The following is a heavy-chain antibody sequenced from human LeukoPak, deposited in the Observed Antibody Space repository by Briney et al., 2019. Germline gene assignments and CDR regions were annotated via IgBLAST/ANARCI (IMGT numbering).Heavy chain of an antibody. CDR3: ARGDSGYYYGMDV. J-gene: IGHJ6*01. CDR1: GYTFTSYY. Sequence: ASVKVSCKASGYTFTSYYIHWVRQAPGQGLEWMGVLNPSGGSPIYPQKFQGRVTMTRDTSTSTVYMELSSLRSEDTAVYYCARGDSGYYYGMDVWGQRTTVTVSS. V-gene: IGHV1-46*01. CDR2: LNPSGGSP. D-gene: IGHD1-26*01.